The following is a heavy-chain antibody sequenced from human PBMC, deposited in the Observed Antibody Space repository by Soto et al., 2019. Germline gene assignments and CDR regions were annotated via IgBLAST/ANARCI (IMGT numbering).Heavy chain of an antibody. D-gene: IGHD3-10*01. J-gene: IGHJ3*02. CDR2: ISAYNGNT. CDR3: ARERITMVRGVLSAFDI. CDR1: GYTFTSYG. V-gene: IGHV1-18*01. Sequence: ASVKVSCKASGYTFTSYGISWVRQAPGQGLEWMGWISAYNGNTNYAQKLQGRVTMTTDTSTSTAYMELRSLRSDDTAVYYCARERITMVRGVLSAFDIWGQGTMVTVSS.